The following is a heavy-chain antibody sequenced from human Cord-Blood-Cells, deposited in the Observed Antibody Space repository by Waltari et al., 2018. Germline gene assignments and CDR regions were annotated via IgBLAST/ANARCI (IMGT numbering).Heavy chain of an antibody. J-gene: IGHJ4*02. CDR1: GGSISSGGYS. CDR2: IYHSGST. CDR3: ARGGSGYYDFWSGYGPLFDY. V-gene: IGHV4-30-2*01. Sequence: LQLQESGSGLVKPSQTLSLTCAVSGGSISSGGYSWSWIRRPSGKGLEWIGYIYHSGSTYYNPSLKSRVTISVDRSKNQFSLKLSSVTAADTAVYYCARGGSGYYDFWSGYGPLFDYWGQGTLVTVSS. D-gene: IGHD3-3*01.